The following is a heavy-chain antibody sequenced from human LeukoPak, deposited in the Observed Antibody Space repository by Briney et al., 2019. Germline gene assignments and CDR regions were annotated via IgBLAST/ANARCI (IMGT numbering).Heavy chain of an antibody. CDR2: INHSGST. J-gene: IGHJ4*02. V-gene: IGHV4-34*01. Sequence: SETLSLTCAVYGGSFSGYYWSWIRQPPGKGLEWIGEINHSGSTNYNPSLKSRVTISVDTSKNQFSLKLSSVTAADTAVYYCARGDGLYSGTLGGFDYWGQRTLVTFSS. D-gene: IGHD1-26*01. CDR3: ARGDGLYSGTLGGFDY. CDR1: GGSFSGYY.